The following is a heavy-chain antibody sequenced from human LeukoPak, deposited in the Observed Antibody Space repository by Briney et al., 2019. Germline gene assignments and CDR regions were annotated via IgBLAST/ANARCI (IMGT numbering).Heavy chain of an antibody. CDR3: ARGHYYDSSGYYNDAFDI. CDR1: GGSISSGGYS. CDR2: IYHSGST. J-gene: IGHJ3*02. V-gene: IGHV4-30-2*01. D-gene: IGHD3-22*01. Sequence: TLSLTCAVSGGSISSGGYSWSWIRQPPGKGLEWIGYIYHSGSTYYNPSLKSRVTISVDRSKNQFSLKLSSVTAADTAVYYCARGHYYDSSGYYNDAFDIWGQGTMVTVSS.